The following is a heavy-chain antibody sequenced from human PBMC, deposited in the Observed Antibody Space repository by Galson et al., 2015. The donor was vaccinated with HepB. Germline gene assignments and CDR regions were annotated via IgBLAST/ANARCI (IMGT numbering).Heavy chain of an antibody. J-gene: IGHJ4*02. D-gene: IGHD2-15*01. CDR2: IWYDGSNK. V-gene: IGHV3-33*01. CDR3: ARAQVVAATQISY. Sequence: RLSCAASGFTFSSYGMHWVRQAPGKGLEWAAVIWYDGSNKYYADSVKGRFTISRDNSKNTLYLQMNSLRAEDTAVYYCARAQVVAATQISYWGQGTLVTVSS. CDR1: GFTFSSYG.